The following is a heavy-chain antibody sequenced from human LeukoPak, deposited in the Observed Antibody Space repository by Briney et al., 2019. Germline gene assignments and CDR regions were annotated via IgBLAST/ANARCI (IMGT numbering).Heavy chain of an antibody. Sequence: GGSLRLSCAASRFTFSSYAMSWVRQAPGKGLEWVSAISGSGGSTYYADSVKGRFTISRDNSKNTLYLQMNSLRAEDTAVYYCAIRERGYSWYDAFDIWGQGTMVTVSS. V-gene: IGHV3-23*01. CDR3: AIRERGYSWYDAFDI. CDR1: RFTFSSYA. D-gene: IGHD5-18*01. J-gene: IGHJ3*02. CDR2: ISGSGGST.